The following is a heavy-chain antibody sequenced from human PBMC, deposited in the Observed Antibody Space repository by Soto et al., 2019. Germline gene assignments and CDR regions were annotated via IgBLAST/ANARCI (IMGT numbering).Heavy chain of an antibody. V-gene: IGHV3-53*01. CDR1: GFTVSNNY. D-gene: IGHD2-8*01. Sequence: GGSLRLSCAASGFTVSNNYMNWVRQAPGKGLESVSVLYSDGSTNYADSVKGRFTISRDIPKNTLYPQMNSLRVEDTALYYCATAFCTDGSSCGFDYWGQGTLVTVSS. CDR2: LYSDGST. J-gene: IGHJ4*02. CDR3: ATAFCTDGSSCGFDY.